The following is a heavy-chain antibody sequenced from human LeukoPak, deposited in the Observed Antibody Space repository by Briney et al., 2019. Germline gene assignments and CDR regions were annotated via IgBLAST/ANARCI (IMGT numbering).Heavy chain of an antibody. CDR3: ARDYSGNYTPDAFDL. V-gene: IGHV4-4*02. CDR2: IYYSGST. D-gene: IGHD1-26*01. Sequence: SETLSLTCAVSGGSISSSNWWSWVRQPPGKGLEWLGSIYYSGSTYYINPSLKSRVTISVDTSKNQISLKLSSVTAADTAVYYCARDYSGNYTPDAFDLWGQGTMVTVSS. J-gene: IGHJ3*01. CDR1: GGSISSSNW.